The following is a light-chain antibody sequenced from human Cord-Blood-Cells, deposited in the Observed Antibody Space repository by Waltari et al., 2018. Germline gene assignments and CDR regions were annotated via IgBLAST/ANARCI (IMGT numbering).Light chain of an antibody. J-gene: IGLJ3*02. V-gene: IGLV2-14*03. CDR3: SSYTSSSTPCV. CDR1: RSDVGGYNY. Sequence: QSALTQPASVSGSPGQPITITCTRTRSDVGGYNYVSWYQQHPGKAPKLMIYDVSNRPSGVANRFSGSKSGNTASLTISGLQAEDEADYYCSSYTSSSTPCVFGGGTKLTVL. CDR2: DVS.